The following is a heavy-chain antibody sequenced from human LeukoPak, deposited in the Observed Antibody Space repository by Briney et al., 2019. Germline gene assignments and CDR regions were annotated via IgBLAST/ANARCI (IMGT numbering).Heavy chain of an antibody. CDR3: TKDSGSGSYSSFDY. D-gene: IGHD1-26*01. J-gene: IGHJ4*02. V-gene: IGHV3-9*01. CDR2: ITWNSGSL. Sequence: PGGSLRLSCAASGFTFDDYAMHWVRQAPGKGLEWVSGITWNSGSLGYVDSVKGRFTISRDNAKNSLYLQMNSLRVEDTALYYCTKDSGSGSYSSFDYWGQGTLVTVSS. CDR1: GFTFDDYA.